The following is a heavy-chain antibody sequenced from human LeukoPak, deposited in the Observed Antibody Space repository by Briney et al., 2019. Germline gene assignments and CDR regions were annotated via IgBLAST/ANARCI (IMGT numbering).Heavy chain of an antibody. Sequence: PGGSLRLSCAASGFTFSSYAMSWVRQAPGKGLEWVSAISGSGGSTYYADSVKGRFTISRDNSKNTLYLQMNSLRAEDSAVYYCAKSSSSWYYYFDYWGQGTLVTVSS. D-gene: IGHD6-13*01. V-gene: IGHV3-23*01. J-gene: IGHJ4*02. CDR2: ISGSGGST. CDR3: AKSSSSWYYYFDY. CDR1: GFTFSSYA.